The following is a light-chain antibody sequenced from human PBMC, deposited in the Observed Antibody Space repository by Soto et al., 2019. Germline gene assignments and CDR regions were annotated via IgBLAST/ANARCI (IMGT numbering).Light chain of an antibody. Sequence: DVQMTQSPSTLSASVGDRVTITCRASQSISNWLAWYQQKPGKAPNLLIYKASSLQSGVPSRFSGSGSGTEFTLTISSLQPDDFATYYCQQYNSYSRTFGQGIKV. V-gene: IGKV1-5*03. J-gene: IGKJ1*01. CDR1: QSISNW. CDR3: QQYNSYSRT. CDR2: KAS.